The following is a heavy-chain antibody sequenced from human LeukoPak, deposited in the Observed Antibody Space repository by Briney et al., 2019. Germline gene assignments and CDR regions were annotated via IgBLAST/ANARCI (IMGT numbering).Heavy chain of an antibody. V-gene: IGHV1-2*02. CDR1: GYTFTSYG. CDR2: INPNSGGT. CDR3: ARVDSRSDAFGI. Sequence: ASVKVSCKASGYTFTSYGISWVRQAPGQGLEGMGWINPNSGGTNYAQKFQGRVTMTRDTSISTAYMELSRLRSDDTAVYYCARVDSRSDAFGIWGQGTMVTVSS. J-gene: IGHJ3*02.